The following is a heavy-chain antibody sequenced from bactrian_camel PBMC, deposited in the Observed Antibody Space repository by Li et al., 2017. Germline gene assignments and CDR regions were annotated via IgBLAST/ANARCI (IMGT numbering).Heavy chain of an antibody. CDR2: IDPSGDNT. V-gene: IGHV3S40*01. Sequence: VQLVESGGGLVQPGESLRLSCVASGITFSRHDMSWVRQAPGKEVEWVSSIDPSGDNTRYADSVKGRFTISRDNAKNTLYLQMNSLKIEDTAVYYCALGSSRQATTTARGKGTQVTVS. CDR1: GITFSRHD. D-gene: IGHD3*01. J-gene: IGHJ4*01.